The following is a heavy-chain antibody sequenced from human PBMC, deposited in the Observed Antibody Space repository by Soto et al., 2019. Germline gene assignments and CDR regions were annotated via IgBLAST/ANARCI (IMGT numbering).Heavy chain of an antibody. V-gene: IGHV3-72*01. CDR1: GFTFSDHY. J-gene: IGHJ4*02. Sequence: GSLRLSCAASGFTFSDHYMDWVRQAPGKGLEWVGRTRNKANSYTTDYAAPVKGRFTISRDDSKNTLYLQMNSLKTEDTAVYYCTTYYCISTSCRVWGQGTLVTVSS. CDR3: TTYYCISTSCRV. CDR2: TRNKANSYTT. D-gene: IGHD2-2*01.